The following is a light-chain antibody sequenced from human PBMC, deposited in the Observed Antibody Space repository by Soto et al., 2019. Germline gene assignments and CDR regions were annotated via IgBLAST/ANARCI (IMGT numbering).Light chain of an antibody. V-gene: IGKV1D-13*01. CDR2: DAS. Sequence: ALPLTQSPSSLSASVGDRVTITCRASQGISSALAWYQQKPGKAPNLLIYDASSLESGVPSRFSGSGSGTDFTLTISSLQPEDFATYYCQQFNNYPITFGQGTRLEIK. CDR1: QGISSA. J-gene: IGKJ5*01. CDR3: QQFNNYPIT.